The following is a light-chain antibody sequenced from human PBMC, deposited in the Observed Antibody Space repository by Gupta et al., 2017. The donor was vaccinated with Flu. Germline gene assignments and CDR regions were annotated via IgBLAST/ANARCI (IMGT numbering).Light chain of an antibody. V-gene: IGKV3-15*01. Sequence: VMTQSPATLSVSPGERATLSCRASQSVSGYLAWDQHKPGQVPRLLIYVASTRATGIPARFSGSGSGTEFTLTISSLQSEDFAVYYCQHYHGWPSAVTFGQGTKLEIK. CDR3: QHYHGWPSAVT. CDR1: QSVSGY. J-gene: IGKJ2*01. CDR2: VAS.